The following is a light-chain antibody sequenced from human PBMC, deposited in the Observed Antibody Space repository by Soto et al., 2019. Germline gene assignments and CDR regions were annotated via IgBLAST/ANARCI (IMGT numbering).Light chain of an antibody. CDR1: SSNIGSNY. J-gene: IGLJ3*02. Sequence: QSVLTQPPSASGTPGQRVTISCSGSSSNIGSNYVYWYQQLPGTAPKLLMYSNNQRPSGVPDRFSGSKSGTSASLAISGLRSEDEADYYCAAWDDSLSGQVLGGGTKLTVL. CDR3: AAWDDSLSGQV. V-gene: IGLV1-47*02. CDR2: SNN.